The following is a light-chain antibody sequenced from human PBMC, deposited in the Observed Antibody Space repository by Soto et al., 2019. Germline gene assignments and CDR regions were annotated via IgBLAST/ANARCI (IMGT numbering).Light chain of an antibody. CDR1: GSDIGGYNF. CDR3: SSYAGTNNRYV. Sequence: QSVLTQPPSASGSPGQSVTISCTGTGSDIGGYNFVSWYQQHPGKVPKLIIYEVNKRPSGVPDRFSGSKSGNTASLTVSGLQADDEADYDCSSYAGTNNRYVFGTGTKLTVL. CDR2: EVN. V-gene: IGLV2-8*01. J-gene: IGLJ1*01.